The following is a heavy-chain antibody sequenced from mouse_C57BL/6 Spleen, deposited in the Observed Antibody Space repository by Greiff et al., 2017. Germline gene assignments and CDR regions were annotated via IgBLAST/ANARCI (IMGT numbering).Heavy chain of an antibody. V-gene: IGHV5-9*01. Sequence: EVQLVESGGGLVKPGGSLKLSCAASGFTFSSYTMSWVRQTPEKRLEWVATISGGGGNTYYPDSVKGRFTISRDNAKNTLYLQMSSLRSEDTALYYCARHESNWYFDVWGTGTTVTVSS. CDR1: GFTFSSYT. D-gene: IGHD5-1*01. CDR3: ARHESNWYFDV. CDR2: ISGGGGNT. J-gene: IGHJ1*03.